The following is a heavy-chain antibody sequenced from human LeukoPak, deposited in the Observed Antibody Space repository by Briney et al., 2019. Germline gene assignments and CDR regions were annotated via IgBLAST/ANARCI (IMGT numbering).Heavy chain of an antibody. CDR1: GYTFTGYY. V-gene: IGHV1-2*02. D-gene: IGHD3-10*01. CDR2: INPNSGDT. Sequence: GASVKVSCKASGYTFTGYYMHWVRQAPGQGLEWMGWINPNSGDTNSAQKFQGRVTMTRDTSISTAYMELSRLKSDDTAVYYCARDSGYYYGSGSYYAFDSWGQGTLVTVSS. CDR3: ARDSGYYYGSGSYYAFDS. J-gene: IGHJ4*02.